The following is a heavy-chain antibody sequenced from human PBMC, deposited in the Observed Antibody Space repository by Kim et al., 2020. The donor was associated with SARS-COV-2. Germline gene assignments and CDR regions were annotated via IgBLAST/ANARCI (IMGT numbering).Heavy chain of an antibody. CDR3: ARARGSGGYGMDV. Sequence: YADSVKGRFTISRDNAKNSMYLQMNSLRAEDTAVYYCARARGSGGYGMDVWGQGTTVTVSS. V-gene: IGHV3-21*01. J-gene: IGHJ6*02. D-gene: IGHD6-19*01.